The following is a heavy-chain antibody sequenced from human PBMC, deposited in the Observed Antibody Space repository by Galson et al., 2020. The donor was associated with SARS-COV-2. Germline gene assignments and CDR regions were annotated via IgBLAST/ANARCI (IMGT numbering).Heavy chain of an antibody. Sequence: GGSLRLSCAASGFTFSSYDMHWVRQATGKGLEWVSAIGTAGDTYYPASVKRRFTISRENAKNSLYLQMNSLRAGDTAVYYCARGAQDYDFWSGYQYYYYYYMDVWGKGTTVTVSS. CDR1: GFTFSSYD. J-gene: IGHJ6*03. V-gene: IGHV3-13*01. CDR3: ARGAQDYDFWSGYQYYYYYYMDV. CDR2: IGTAGDT. D-gene: IGHD3-3*01.